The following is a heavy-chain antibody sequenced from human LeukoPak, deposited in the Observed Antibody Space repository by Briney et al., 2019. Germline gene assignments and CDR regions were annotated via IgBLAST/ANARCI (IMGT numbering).Heavy chain of an antibody. CDR3: AKDLGYCTSNRCLAVDY. J-gene: IGHJ4*02. Sequence: GGSLRLSCAASGFTFSSYAMHWVRQAPGKGLEWVAVISYDGSNKYYADSVKGRFTISRDNSKNTLYLQMNSLRAADTAVYYCAKDLGYCTSNRCLAVDYWGQGTLVTVSS. CDR2: ISYDGSNK. D-gene: IGHD2-2*01. CDR1: GFTFSSYA. V-gene: IGHV3-30*04.